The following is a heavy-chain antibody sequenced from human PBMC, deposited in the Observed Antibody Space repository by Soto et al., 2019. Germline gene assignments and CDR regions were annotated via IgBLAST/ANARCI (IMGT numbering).Heavy chain of an antibody. CDR2: LIPIFGTA. Sequence: QVQLVQSGAEVKKPGSSVKVSCKASGGTFSSYAISWVRQAPGQGLEWMGGLIPIFGTANYAQKFQGRVTITADESTSKAYMELSSLRSEDTAVYYCARVHCSGGSCYPRLGMDVWGHGTTVTVSS. V-gene: IGHV1-69*01. D-gene: IGHD2-15*01. CDR3: ARVHCSGGSCYPRLGMDV. J-gene: IGHJ6*02. CDR1: GGTFSSYA.